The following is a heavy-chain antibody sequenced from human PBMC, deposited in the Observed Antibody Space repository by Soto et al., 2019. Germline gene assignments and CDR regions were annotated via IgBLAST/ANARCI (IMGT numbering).Heavy chain of an antibody. CDR1: GYSFTSYW. Sequence: ESLKISCKGSGYSFTSYWIGWVRQMRGKGLEWMWIIYPCDSDTRYSPSFQGPVTISADKSLSTAYLQWSRLKASDTAMYYCARPGVAAAGTRGALDIWGQGTIVTVSS. CDR2: IYPCDSDT. J-gene: IGHJ3*02. V-gene: IGHV5-51*01. CDR3: ARPGVAAAGTRGALDI. D-gene: IGHD6-13*01.